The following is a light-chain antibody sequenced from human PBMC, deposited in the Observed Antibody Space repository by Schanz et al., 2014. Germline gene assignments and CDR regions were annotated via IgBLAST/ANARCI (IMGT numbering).Light chain of an antibody. J-gene: IGLJ3*02. Sequence: QSVLTQPPSASGTPGRGVTISCSGTSSNIGSNPINWYQQLPGTAPKLLIYTNKERPAGVPDRFSGSKSGTSASLAISGLHFDDEADYYCAAWDDSLSGWVFGGGTKLTVL. CDR3: AAWDDSLSGWV. V-gene: IGLV1-44*01. CDR1: SSNIGSNP. CDR2: TNK.